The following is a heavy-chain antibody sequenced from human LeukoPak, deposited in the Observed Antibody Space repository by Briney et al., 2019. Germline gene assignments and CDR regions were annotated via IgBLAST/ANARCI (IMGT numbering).Heavy chain of an antibody. V-gene: IGHV4-59*01. Sequence: SETLSLTCTVSGGSISSNYWSWIRQPPGKGLEWIGNIQYTGSTNYNPSLKRRVIISLDTSKTQCSLKVSSVTAADTAVYYCAGPGIAAAIWGQGTMVTVSS. J-gene: IGHJ3*02. CDR1: GGSISSNY. D-gene: IGHD6-13*01. CDR3: AGPGIAAAI. CDR2: IQYTGST.